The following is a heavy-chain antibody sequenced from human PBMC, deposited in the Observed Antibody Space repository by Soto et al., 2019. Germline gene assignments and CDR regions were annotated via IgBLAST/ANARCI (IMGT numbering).Heavy chain of an antibody. V-gene: IGHV3-23*01. D-gene: IGHD6-19*01. J-gene: IGHJ4*02. CDR3: AKGSTGWSLGYFDY. Sequence: EVQLLESGGGLVQPGGSLRLSCAASGFTFSNYAMNWVRQAPGKGLEWVSGIGTSGDSTYYADSVKGRFTISRDNSKNTLYLQVNSLRAEDTAAYYCAKGSTGWSLGYFDYWGQGILVIVSS. CDR2: IGTSGDST. CDR1: GFTFSNYA.